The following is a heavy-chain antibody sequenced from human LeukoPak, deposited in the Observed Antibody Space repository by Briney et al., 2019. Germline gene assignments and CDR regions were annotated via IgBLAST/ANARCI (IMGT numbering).Heavy chain of an antibody. CDR3: ARRYPYYYDSSGSNFPPPLDY. V-gene: IGHV4-39*01. D-gene: IGHD3-22*01. J-gene: IGHJ4*02. CDR2: IYYSGST. CDR1: GGSISSSSYY. Sequence: PSETLSPTCTVSGGSISSSSYYWGWIRQPPGKGLEWIGSIYYSGSTYYNPSLKSRVTISVDTSKNQFSLKLSSVTAADTAVYYCARRYPYYYDSSGSNFPPPLDYWGQGTLVTVSS.